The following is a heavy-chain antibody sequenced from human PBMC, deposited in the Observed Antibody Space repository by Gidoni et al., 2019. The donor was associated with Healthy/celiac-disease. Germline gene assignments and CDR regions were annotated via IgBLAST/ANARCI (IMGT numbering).Heavy chain of an antibody. CDR2: IKQDGSEK. D-gene: IGHD6-6*01. CDR3: ASRSRYSSSSDYFDY. Sequence: EVQLVESRGGLVQPGGSLRLSCAASGFTFSSYWMSWVRQAPGKGLEWVANIKQDGSEKYYVDSVKGRFTISRDNAKNSLYLQMNSLRAEDTAVYYCASRSRYSSSSDYFDYWGQGTLVTVSS. CDR1: GFTFSSYW. V-gene: IGHV3-7*01. J-gene: IGHJ4*02.